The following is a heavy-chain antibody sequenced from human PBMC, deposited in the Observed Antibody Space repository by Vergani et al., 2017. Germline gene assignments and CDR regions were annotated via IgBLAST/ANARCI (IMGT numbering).Heavy chain of an antibody. D-gene: IGHD3-16*01. Sequence: QVILEQSGPEVKKPGSSVTVSCKASGGRFNRHAISWVRQAPGQGLEWMGGVIPILDTPNYAQNFRGRVSITADESTSTAYMELTSLTSDDTAVYFCAGDPAGLFFYDSWGQGTMIIVFS. V-gene: IGHV1-69*01. CDR1: GGRFNRHA. CDR2: VIPILDTP. CDR3: AGDPAGLFFYDS. J-gene: IGHJ4*02.